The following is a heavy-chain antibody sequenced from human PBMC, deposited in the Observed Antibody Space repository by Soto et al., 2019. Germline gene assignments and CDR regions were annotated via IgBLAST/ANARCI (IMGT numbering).Heavy chain of an antibody. Sequence: SETLSLTCTVSGGSVSSGSYYWSWIRQPPGKGLEWIGYIYYSGSTNYNPSLKSRVTISVDTSKNQFSLKLSSVTAADTAVYYCARYGKYYYDSSGYTNWFDPWGQGTLVTVSS. V-gene: IGHV4-61*01. CDR3: ARYGKYYYDSSGYTNWFDP. CDR2: IYYSGST. CDR1: GGSVSSGSYY. D-gene: IGHD3-22*01. J-gene: IGHJ5*02.